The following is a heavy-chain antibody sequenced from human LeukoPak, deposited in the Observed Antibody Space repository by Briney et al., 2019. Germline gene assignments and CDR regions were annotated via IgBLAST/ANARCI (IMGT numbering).Heavy chain of an antibody. CDR2: IRHVGSNE. CDR3: AKDTSIAVAGTSYSDY. Sequence: GGSLRLSCGASGFTFSNCGMHWVRQAPGKGLEWVAFIRHVGSNEYYADSVKGRFTISRDNSKNTLYLQMNSLRTEDTALYYCAKDTSIAVAGTSYSDYWGQGTLVTVSS. CDR1: GFTFSNCG. D-gene: IGHD6-19*01. J-gene: IGHJ4*02. V-gene: IGHV3-30*02.